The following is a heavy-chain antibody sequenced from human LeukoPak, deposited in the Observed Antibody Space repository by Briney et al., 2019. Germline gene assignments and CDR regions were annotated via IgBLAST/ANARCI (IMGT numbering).Heavy chain of an antibody. CDR3: ASTYCSSTSCYLAEDAFDI. D-gene: IGHD2-2*01. V-gene: IGHV5-51*01. CDR2: IYPGDSET. CDR1: GYSFTSYW. J-gene: IGHJ3*02. Sequence: GESLKIPCKGSGYSFTSYWIGWVRQMPGKGLEWMGIIYPGDSETRYSPSFQGQVTISADKSISTAYLQWSSLKASDTAMYYCASTYCSSTSCYLAEDAFDIWGQGTMVTVSS.